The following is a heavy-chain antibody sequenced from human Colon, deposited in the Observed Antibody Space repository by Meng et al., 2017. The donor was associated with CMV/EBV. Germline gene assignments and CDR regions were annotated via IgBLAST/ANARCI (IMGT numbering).Heavy chain of an antibody. CDR1: GGTFSSYA. D-gene: IGHD1/OR15-1a*01. CDR3: ARDFITGRTPYYYGLDV. J-gene: IGHJ6*02. Sequence: SVKVSCKASGGTFSSYAISWVRQAPGQGLEWMGGIIPILGIVTYAQRFQGRVTITADKSTTTSTAFMDLSSLTSEDTAVYYCARDFITGRTPYYYGLDVWGQGTTVTVSS. CDR2: IIPILGIV. V-gene: IGHV1-69*10.